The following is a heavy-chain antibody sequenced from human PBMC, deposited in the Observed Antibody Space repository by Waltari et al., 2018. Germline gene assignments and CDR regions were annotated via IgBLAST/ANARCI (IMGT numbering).Heavy chain of an antibody. CDR1: GFTFADYA. J-gene: IGHJ6*03. CDR3: AKAQTSYGSGRGYMDV. D-gene: IGHD3-10*01. V-gene: IGHV3-9*01. CDR2: ISWNSGSI. Sequence: EVQLVESGGGLVQPGRSLRLSCAASGFTFADYALHWVRQAPGKGLEWGSGISWNSGSIGYADSVKGRFTISRDNAKNSLYLQMNSLRAEDTALYYCAKAQTSYGSGRGYMDVWGKGTTVTVSS.